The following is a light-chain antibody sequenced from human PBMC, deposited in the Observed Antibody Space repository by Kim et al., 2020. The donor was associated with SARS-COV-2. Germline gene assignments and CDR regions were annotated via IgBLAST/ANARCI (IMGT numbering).Light chain of an antibody. J-gene: IGLJ1*01. CDR3: SSYAGTNNYV. Sequence: GHSVTISCSGTSSVVGVYNYVSWYQQHPGHAPQLMIYEVSRQPSGVPDRFSGSKSGNTASMTVSGLQAEEEADYYCSSYAGTNNYVFGTGTKVTVL. CDR2: EVS. CDR1: SSVVGVYNY. V-gene: IGLV2-8*01.